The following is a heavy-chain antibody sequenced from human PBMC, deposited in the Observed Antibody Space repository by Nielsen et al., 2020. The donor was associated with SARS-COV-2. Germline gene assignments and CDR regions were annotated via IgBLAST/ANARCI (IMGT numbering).Heavy chain of an antibody. CDR1: GFSFNTYA. CDR3: ASLELIDSVTSGLYFFYGMDV. J-gene: IGHJ6*02. Sequence: GGSLRLSCEASGFSFNTYALHWVRQAPGKGLEWVAVISFDGIDKTYADSVKGRFTVSRDNSKSTLFLQMNNLRAEDTAVYYCASLELIDSVTSGLYFFYGMDVWGPGTTVTVSS. CDR2: ISFDGIDK. D-gene: IGHD4-17*01. V-gene: IGHV3-30*04.